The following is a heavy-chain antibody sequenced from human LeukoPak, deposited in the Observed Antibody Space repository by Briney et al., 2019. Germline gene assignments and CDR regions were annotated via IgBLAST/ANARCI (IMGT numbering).Heavy chain of an antibody. CDR1: GFTVSSYA. CDR3: ARDGGRADYVGWFAP. J-gene: IGHJ5*02. V-gene: IGHV3-30*04. Sequence: PGGSLRLSCAASGFTVSSYAMPWVRQAPGKGLEWVGVISYDGSNKYYADSVKGRFTISRDNSKNTLYLQMNSLRAEDTAVYYCARDGGRADYVGWFAPWGQGTLVTVSS. CDR2: ISYDGSNK. D-gene: IGHD4-23*01.